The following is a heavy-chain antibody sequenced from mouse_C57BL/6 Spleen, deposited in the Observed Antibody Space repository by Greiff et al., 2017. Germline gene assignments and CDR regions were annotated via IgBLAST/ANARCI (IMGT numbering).Heavy chain of an antibody. V-gene: IGHV1-64*01. J-gene: IGHJ4*01. D-gene: IGHD1-1*01. Sequence: QVQLQQPGAELVKPGASVKLSCKASGYTFTSYWMHWVKQRPGPGLEWIGMIHPNSGSTNYNEKFKSKATLTVDKSSSTAYMQLSSLTSEDSAVYYCARYYYGSSGGYAMDYWGQGTSVTVSS. CDR1: GYTFTSYW. CDR3: ARYYYGSSGGYAMDY. CDR2: IHPNSGST.